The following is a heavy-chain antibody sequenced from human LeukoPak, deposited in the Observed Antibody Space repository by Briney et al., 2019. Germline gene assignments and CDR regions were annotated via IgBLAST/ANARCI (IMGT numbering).Heavy chain of an antibody. CDR2: IHYSGST. Sequence: PTETLSLTCTVSGGSVSSGTYYWSWIRQPPGKGLEWIGHIHYSGSTNYYPSLKSRATISGDTSKNQFSLKLSSVTAADTAVYYCAREIAAAASFDYWGQGTLVTVSS. CDR3: AREIAAAASFDY. V-gene: IGHV4-61*01. D-gene: IGHD6-13*01. J-gene: IGHJ4*02. CDR1: GGSVSSGTYY.